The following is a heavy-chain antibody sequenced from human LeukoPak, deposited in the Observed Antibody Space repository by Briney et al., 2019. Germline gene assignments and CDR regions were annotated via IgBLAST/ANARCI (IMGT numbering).Heavy chain of an antibody. CDR1: GFTFSSYA. V-gene: IGHV3-23*01. J-gene: IGHJ4*02. CDR3: AKGRSSYDSSGYYCDY. Sequence: GGSLRLSCAASGFTFSSYAMSWVRQAPGKGLERVSAISGSGGSTYYADSVKGRFTISRDNSKNTLYLQMNSLRAEDTAVYYCAKGRSSYDSSGYYCDYWGQGTLVTVSS. CDR2: ISGSGGST. D-gene: IGHD3-22*01.